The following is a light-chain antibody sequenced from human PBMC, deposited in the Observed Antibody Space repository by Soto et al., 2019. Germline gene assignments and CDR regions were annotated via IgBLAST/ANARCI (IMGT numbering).Light chain of an antibody. V-gene: IGKV1-33*01. CDR3: QQYNDLPLT. Sequence: DVQMTPSPSSLSASVGDRVTITCQASQDISKYLNWFQQKPGKAPKLLIYDASRLEAGVPSRFSGSGSGTDFIFTISSLQPEDIATYYCQQYNDLPLTFGGGTKVEIK. CDR1: QDISKY. J-gene: IGKJ4*01. CDR2: DAS.